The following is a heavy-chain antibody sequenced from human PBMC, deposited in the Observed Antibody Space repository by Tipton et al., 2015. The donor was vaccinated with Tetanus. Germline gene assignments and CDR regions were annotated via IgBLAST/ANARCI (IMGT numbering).Heavy chain of an antibody. Sequence: SLRLSCAASGFIFSSYGIHWVRQAPGKGLEWVAVSWYDGTDKYYADSVKGRFTLSRDNSKNTLYLQMDSLRAEDTALYYCAGEAGGSSGGCFSGDFGNWGRGSQAAVSS. D-gene: IGHD2-15*01. CDR3: AGEAGGSSGGCFSGDFGN. CDR1: GFIFSSYG. V-gene: IGHV3-33*01. J-gene: IGHJ4*02. CDR2: SWYDGTDK.